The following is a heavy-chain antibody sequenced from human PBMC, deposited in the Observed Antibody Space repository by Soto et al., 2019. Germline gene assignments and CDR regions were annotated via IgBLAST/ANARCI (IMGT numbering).Heavy chain of an antibody. Sequence: GGSLRLSCAASGFTFSSYAMSWVRQAPGKGLEWVSAISGSGGSTYYADSVKGRFTISRDNSKNTLYLQMNSLRAEDTAVYYCAKAKAVSGGAYGDYYYYYYMDVWGKGTTVTVSS. CDR3: AKAKAVSGGAYGDYYYYYYMDV. V-gene: IGHV3-23*01. D-gene: IGHD4-17*01. CDR1: GFTFSSYA. CDR2: ISGSGGST. J-gene: IGHJ6*03.